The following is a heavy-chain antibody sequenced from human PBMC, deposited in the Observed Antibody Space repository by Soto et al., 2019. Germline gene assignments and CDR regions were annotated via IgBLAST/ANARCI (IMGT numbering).Heavy chain of an antibody. CDR3: ATGVGNYYDSSGYYEGRFDY. CDR2: FDPEDGET. V-gene: IGHV1-24*01. J-gene: IGHJ4*02. CDR1: GYTLTELS. D-gene: IGHD3-22*01. Sequence: ASVKVSCKVSGYTLTELSMHWVRQAPGKGLEWMGGFDPEDGETIYAQKFQGRVTMTEDTSTDTAYMELSSLRSEDTAVYYCATGVGNYYDSSGYYEGRFDYWGQGTLVTVSS.